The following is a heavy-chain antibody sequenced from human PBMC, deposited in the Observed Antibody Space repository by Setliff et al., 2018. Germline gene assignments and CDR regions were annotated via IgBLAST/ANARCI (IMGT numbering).Heavy chain of an antibody. Sequence: PSETLSLTCTVSGGSISGFNYWTWIRQPPGKGLEWIGYVHFTGSTNYNPSLKSRVTMSVDVSKSQFSLRLSSVTAADTAVYYCARKVEQWLTPHFDYWGQGALVTVSS. V-gene: IGHV4-59*01. D-gene: IGHD6-19*01. J-gene: IGHJ4*02. CDR3: ARKVEQWLTPHFDY. CDR1: GGSISGFNY. CDR2: VHFTGST.